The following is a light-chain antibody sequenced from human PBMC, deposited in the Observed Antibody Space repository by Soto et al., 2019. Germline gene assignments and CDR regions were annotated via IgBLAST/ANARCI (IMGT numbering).Light chain of an antibody. V-gene: IGKV3-11*01. Sequence: EIVLTQSPATLSLSPGERATLSCRASQSVSSYLAWYQQKPVQAPRLLIYDASNKATGIPARFSGSGSGTDFTLTIRSLEPEVFAVYYCQQRSNWPITFGQGTRLEIK. CDR3: QQRSNWPIT. J-gene: IGKJ5*01. CDR1: QSVSSY. CDR2: DAS.